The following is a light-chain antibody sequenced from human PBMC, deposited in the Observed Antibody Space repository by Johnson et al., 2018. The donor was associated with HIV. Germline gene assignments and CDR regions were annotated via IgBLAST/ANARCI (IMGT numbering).Light chain of an antibody. V-gene: IGLV1-51*01. CDR2: ENN. CDR1: SSNIGNNY. CDR3: GRWDSSLSAYV. J-gene: IGLJ1*01. Sequence: QSVLTQPPSVSAAPGQKVTISCSGSSSNIGNNYVSWYQQLPGTAPKVLIYENNKRPSGIPDRFSGSKSGTSATLGITGLQTGDEADYYCGRWDSSLSAYVFGTGTKVTVL.